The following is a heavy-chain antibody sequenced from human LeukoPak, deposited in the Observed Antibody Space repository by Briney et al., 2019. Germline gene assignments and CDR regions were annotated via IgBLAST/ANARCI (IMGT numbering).Heavy chain of an antibody. J-gene: IGHJ6*03. CDR1: GGSFSGYY. D-gene: IGHD3-10*01. Sequence: SETLSLACAVYGGSFSGYYWSWIRQPPGKGLEWIGEINHSGSTNYNPSLKSRVTISVDTSKNQFSLKLSSVTAADTAVYYCARGRGIVSRRVNTMVRGVTYYMDVWGKGTTVTVSS. CDR2: INHSGST. CDR3: ARGRGIVSRRVNTMVRGVTYYMDV. V-gene: IGHV4-34*01.